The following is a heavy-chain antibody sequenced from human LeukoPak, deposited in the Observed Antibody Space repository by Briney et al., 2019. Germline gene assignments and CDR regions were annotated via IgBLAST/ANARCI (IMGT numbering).Heavy chain of an antibody. J-gene: IGHJ4*02. CDR2: IWYDGSNK. Sequence: GGSLRLSCAASGFTFSSYGMHWVRQAPGRGLEWVAVIWYDGSNKYYADSVKGRFTISRDNSKNTLYLQMNSLRAEDTAVYYCARDADSSGREELDYWGQGTLVTVSS. CDR1: GFTFSSYG. D-gene: IGHD6-19*01. CDR3: ARDADSSGREELDY. V-gene: IGHV3-33*01.